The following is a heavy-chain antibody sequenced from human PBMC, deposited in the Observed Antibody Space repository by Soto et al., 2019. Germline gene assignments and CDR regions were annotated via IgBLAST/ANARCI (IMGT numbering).Heavy chain of an antibody. CDR2: TSYSGNT. J-gene: IGHJ4*02. V-gene: IGHV4-59*02. Sequence: QVQLQESGPGLLKPSETLSLTCTISGGSVSTYYLSWIRQPPGKELEWIGLTSYSGNTNYNPSLKSRVAIAVDTSKNQFSLTLSSVTAADTAVYYCARDGVGPFDYWGQGTLVTVSS. CDR3: ARDGVGPFDY. CDR1: GGSVSTYY. D-gene: IGHD3-3*01.